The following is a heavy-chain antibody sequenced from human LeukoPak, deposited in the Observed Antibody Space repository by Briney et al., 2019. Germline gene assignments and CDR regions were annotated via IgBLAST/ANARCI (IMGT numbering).Heavy chain of an antibody. J-gene: IGHJ4*02. D-gene: IGHD6-13*01. CDR2: IYYSGST. V-gene: IGHV4-39*01. CDR3: ARQGHSSIYSTRATEFDY. Sequence: GSLRLSCAASGFTFSSYSMNWVRQPPGKGLEWIGSIYYSGSTYYNPSLKSRVTISVDTSKNQFSLKLSSVTAADTAVYYCARQGHSSIYSTRATEFDYWGQGTLVTVSS. CDR1: GFTFSSYSMN.